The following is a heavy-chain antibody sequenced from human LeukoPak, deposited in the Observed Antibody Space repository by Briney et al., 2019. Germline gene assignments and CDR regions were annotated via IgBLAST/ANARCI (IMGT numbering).Heavy chain of an antibody. CDR1: GFTFSSYA. CDR3: AKVGWFGESPHSDYFDY. V-gene: IGHV3-23*01. D-gene: IGHD3-10*01. Sequence: GGSLRLSCAASGFTFSSYAMSWVRQAPGKGLEWASAISGSGGSTYYADSVKGRFTISRDNSKNTLYLQMNSLRAEDTAVYYCAKVGWFGESPHSDYFDYWGQGTLVTVSS. J-gene: IGHJ4*02. CDR2: ISGSGGST.